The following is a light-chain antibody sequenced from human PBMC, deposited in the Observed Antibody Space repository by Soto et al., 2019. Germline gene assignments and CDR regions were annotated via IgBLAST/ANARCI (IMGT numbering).Light chain of an antibody. CDR2: DTS. J-gene: IGLJ7*01. CDR3: LLSYSGAQAV. V-gene: IGLV7-46*01. CDR1: TGAVTSGHY. Sequence: QAVVTQEPSLTVSPGGTVTLTCGSSTGAVTSGHYPYWFQQKHGQAPRTLIYDTSNKHSWTPARFSGSLLGGKAALTLSGAQPEDEAEYYCLLSYSGAQAVFGGGTQLTVL.